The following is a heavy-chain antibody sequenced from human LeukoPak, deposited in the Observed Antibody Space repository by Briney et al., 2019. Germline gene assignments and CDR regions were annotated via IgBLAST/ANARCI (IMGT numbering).Heavy chain of an antibody. CDR1: GGTFSSYA. Sequence: ASVKVSCKASGGTFSSYAISWVRQAPGQGLEWMGGIIPIFGTANYAQKFQGRVTITADESTSTAYMELSSLRSEDTAVYYCCTNLRDYYYYYGMDVWGQGTTVTVSS. CDR2: IIPIFGTA. J-gene: IGHJ6*02. CDR3: CTNLRDYYYYYGMDV. V-gene: IGHV1-69*13. D-gene: IGHD1-14*01.